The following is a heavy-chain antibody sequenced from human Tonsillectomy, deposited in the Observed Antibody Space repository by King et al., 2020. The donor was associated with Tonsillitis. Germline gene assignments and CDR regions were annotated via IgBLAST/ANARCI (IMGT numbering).Heavy chain of an antibody. CDR2: IVSNDEK. Sequence: VTLKESGPVLVKPTETLTLTCTVSGFSLSDIYVGVSWIRQPPGKALEWLAHIVSNDEKSYTTSLKSRLTISKDTTKSQVVLTMTNMDPADTATYYCARIYGEYRTVFEYWGQGALVTVSS. CDR1: GFSLSDIYVG. J-gene: IGHJ4*02. V-gene: IGHV2-26*01. D-gene: IGHD2-8*02. CDR3: ARIYGEYRTVFEY.